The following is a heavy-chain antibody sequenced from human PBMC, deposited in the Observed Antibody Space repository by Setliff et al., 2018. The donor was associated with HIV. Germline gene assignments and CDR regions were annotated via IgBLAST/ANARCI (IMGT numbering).Heavy chain of an antibody. V-gene: IGHV1-69*05. J-gene: IGHJ4*02. CDR3: ARGPLYGYDRGYFDY. Sequence: SVKVSCKASGGTFGRFGISWVRQAPGQGLEWMGGIIPTFTRANYAQKFQARVIITTDKSTSTVYMEVRSLKSEDTALYYCARGPLYGYDRGYFDYWGQGTLVTVSS. CDR1: GGTFGRFG. CDR2: IIPTFTRA. D-gene: IGHD5-12*01.